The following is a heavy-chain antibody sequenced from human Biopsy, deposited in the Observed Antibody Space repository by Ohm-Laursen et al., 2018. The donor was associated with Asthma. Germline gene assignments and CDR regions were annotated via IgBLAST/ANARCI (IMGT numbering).Heavy chain of an antibody. J-gene: IGHJ6*02. CDR2: INPSGGST. D-gene: IGHD1-7*01. V-gene: IGHV1-46*01. Sequence: SSVKVSCKASGYTFTSYYMHWVRQAPGQGLEWMGIINPSGGSTSYAQKFQGRVTMTRDTSTSTVYMELSSLRSEDTAVYYCARDPHNSYLASLRTKFNYYYYGMDVWGQGTTVTVSS. CDR3: ARDPHNSYLASLRTKFNYYYYGMDV. CDR1: GYTFTSYY.